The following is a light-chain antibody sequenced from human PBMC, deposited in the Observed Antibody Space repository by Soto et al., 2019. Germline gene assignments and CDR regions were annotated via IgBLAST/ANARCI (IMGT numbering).Light chain of an antibody. CDR2: DDN. J-gene: IGLJ3*02. Sequence: QSVLTQPPSVSAAPGQKVIISCSGSHSNIGKNFLSWYQQFPGTAPKLLIYDDNQRPSEIPDRFSGSKSGSSATLRITGLQTRDDADYYCGTWDDDLSVVLFGGGTKLTVL. CDR1: HSNIGKNF. CDR3: GTWDDDLSVVL. V-gene: IGLV1-51*01.